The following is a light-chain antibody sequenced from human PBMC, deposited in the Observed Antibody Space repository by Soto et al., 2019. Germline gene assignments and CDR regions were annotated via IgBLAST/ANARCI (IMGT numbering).Light chain of an antibody. Sequence: QSALTQPPSASGSPGQSVTISCTGTPSDVGGYNYVSWYQQHPGKAPKLMIYEVTKRPSGVPDRLSGSKSGNTASLTVSGLQAEDEADYYCSSYAGSDNLVVFGGGTQLTVL. CDR3: SSYAGSDNLVV. CDR2: EVT. J-gene: IGLJ2*01. V-gene: IGLV2-8*01. CDR1: PSDVGGYNY.